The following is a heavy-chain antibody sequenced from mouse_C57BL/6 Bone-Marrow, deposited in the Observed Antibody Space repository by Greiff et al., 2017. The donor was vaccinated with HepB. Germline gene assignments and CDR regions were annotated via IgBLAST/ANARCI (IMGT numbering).Heavy chain of an antibody. CDR2: INPNNGGT. V-gene: IGHV1-22*01. CDR1: GYTFTDYN. J-gene: IGHJ4*01. CDR3: ARGGLHYYYAMDY. D-gene: IGHD2-4*01. Sequence: EVQRVESGPELVKPGASVKMSCKASGYTFTDYNMHWVKQSHGKSLEWIGYINPNNGGTSYNQKFKGKATLTVNKSSSTAYMELRSLTSEDSAVYYCARGGLHYYYAMDYWGQGTSGTVSS.